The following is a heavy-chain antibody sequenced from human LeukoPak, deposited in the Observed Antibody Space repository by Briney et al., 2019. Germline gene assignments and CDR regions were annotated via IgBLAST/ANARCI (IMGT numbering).Heavy chain of an antibody. D-gene: IGHD3-22*01. CDR1: GGSISSYY. CDR2: IYTSGST. V-gene: IGHV4-4*07. CDR3: AGEVTYYYDSSGYKEYNWFDP. Sequence: SETLSLTCTVSGGSISSYYWSWIRQPAGKGLEWIGRIYTSGSTNYNPSLKSRVTMSVDTSKNQFSLKLSSVTAADTAVYYCAGEVTYYYDSSGYKEYNWFDPWGQGTLVTVSS. J-gene: IGHJ5*02.